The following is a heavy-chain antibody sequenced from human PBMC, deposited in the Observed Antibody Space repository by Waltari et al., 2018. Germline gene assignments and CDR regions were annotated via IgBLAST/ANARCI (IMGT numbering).Heavy chain of an antibody. CDR2: IKQSGST. J-gene: IGHJ4*02. CDR3: ASLRRGLWFGELVR. CDR1: GGSFSGYY. Sequence: QVQLQQWGAGLLKPSETLSLTCAVYGGSFSGYYWSWIRQPPGKGLEWIGEIKQSGSTNYNPSLKSRVNISVDTSKNQFSLKLSSVTAADTAVYYCASLRRGLWFGELVRWGQGTLVTVSS. D-gene: IGHD3-10*01. V-gene: IGHV4-34*01.